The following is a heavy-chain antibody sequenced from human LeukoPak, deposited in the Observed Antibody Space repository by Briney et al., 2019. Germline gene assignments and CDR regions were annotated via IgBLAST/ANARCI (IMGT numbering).Heavy chain of an antibody. CDR3: ARGEYYYGSGSYRTYCYYMDV. CDR2: IYYSGST. V-gene: IGHV4-59*01. D-gene: IGHD3-10*01. Sequence: SETLSLTCTVSGGSISSYYWSWIRQPPGKGLEWIGYIYYSGSTNYNPSLKSRVTISADTSKNQFSLKLSSVTAADTAVYYCARGEYYYGSGSYRTYCYYMDVWGKGTTVTVSS. CDR1: GGSISSYY. J-gene: IGHJ6*03.